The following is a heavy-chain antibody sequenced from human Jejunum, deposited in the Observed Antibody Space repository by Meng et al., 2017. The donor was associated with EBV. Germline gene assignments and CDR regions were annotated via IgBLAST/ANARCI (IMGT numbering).Heavy chain of an antibody. CDR3: ARASSERLLDY. V-gene: IGHV4-4*02. J-gene: IGHJ4*02. D-gene: IGHD1-14*01. CDR2: INQVGST. CDR1: TDFISSDDW. Sequence: QDAGHVLVSPWGTRALPCAVSTDFISSDDWWSGVRQPPGKGLGWLGEINQVGSTYYNPSLKSRVTISIDTSKRQFSLRLNSMTAADTAVYYCARASSERLLDYWGQGTLVTVSS.